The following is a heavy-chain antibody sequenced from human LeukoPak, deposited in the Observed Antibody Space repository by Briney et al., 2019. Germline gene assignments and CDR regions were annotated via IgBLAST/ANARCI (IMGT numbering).Heavy chain of an antibody. D-gene: IGHD6-13*01. V-gene: IGHV4-4*02. CDR2: IHHGGTT. Sequence: SETLSLTCAVSGGSITSGNWWTWVRQSPGKGLEWIGEIHHGGTTNYNPSLKSRVTISVDKSKNQFSLKLSSVTAADTAVYYCARRGIAAAGTDYWGQGTLVTVSS. CDR3: ARRGIAAAGTDY. J-gene: IGHJ4*02. CDR1: GGSITSGNW.